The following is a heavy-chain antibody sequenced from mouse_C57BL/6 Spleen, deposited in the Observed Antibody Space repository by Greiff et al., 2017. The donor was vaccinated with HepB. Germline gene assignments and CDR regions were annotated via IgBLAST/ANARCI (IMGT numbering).Heavy chain of an antibody. J-gene: IGHJ2*01. CDR3: AIEDYGYFDY. CDR1: GYAFSSSW. CDR2: IYPGDGDT. D-gene: IGHD1-1*01. Sequence: QVQLKESGPELVKPGASVKISCKASGYAFSSSWMNWVKQRPGKGLEWIGRIYPGDGDTNYNGKFKGKATLTADKSSSTAYMQLSSLTSEDSAVSFCAIEDYGYFDYWGQGTTLTVSS. V-gene: IGHV1-82*01.